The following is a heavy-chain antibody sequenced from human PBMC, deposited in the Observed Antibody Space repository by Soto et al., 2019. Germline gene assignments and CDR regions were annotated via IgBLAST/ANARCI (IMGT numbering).Heavy chain of an antibody. Sequence: ASVKVSCKASGYTFTSYDINWVRQATGQGLEWMGWMNPNSGNTGYAQKFQGRVTMTKNTSISTAYMELSSLRSEDTAVYYCARGYYCPGSYYYFMYFWGKGTTVPVSS. J-gene: IGHJ6*03. D-gene: IGHD3-10*01. CDR1: GYTFTSYD. V-gene: IGHV1-8*01. CDR2: MNPNSGNT. CDR3: ARGYYCPGSYYYFMYF.